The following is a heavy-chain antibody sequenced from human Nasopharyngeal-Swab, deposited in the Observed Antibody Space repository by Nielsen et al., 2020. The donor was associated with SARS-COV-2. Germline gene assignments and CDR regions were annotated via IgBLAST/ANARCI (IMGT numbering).Heavy chain of an antibody. CDR1: GVIFSKYW. D-gene: IGHD1-14*01. CDR2: VNQDGSRT. Sequence: GESLKISCVASGVIFSKYWMHWVRQAPGKGLVWVSRVNQDGSRTDYADSVRGRFTISRDNAKNTLYLQMSSLRAEDTAVYYCAKGTGMTYRAIDYWGQGTLVTDSS. CDR3: AKGTGMTYRAIDY. V-gene: IGHV3-74*01. J-gene: IGHJ4*02.